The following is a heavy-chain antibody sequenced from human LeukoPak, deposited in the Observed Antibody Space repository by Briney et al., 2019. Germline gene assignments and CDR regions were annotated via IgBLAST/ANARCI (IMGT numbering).Heavy chain of an antibody. D-gene: IGHD6-13*01. J-gene: IGHJ6*03. CDR3: ARVTYGSSSNYYCYYDMDV. CDR2: IYYSGST. Sequence: SETLSLTCTVSGGSISRYYWSWIRQPPGKGLEWIGYIYYSGSTNYNPSLKSRVTISAETSKNQVSPKLSSVTTADTAVYCCARVTYGSSSNYYCYYDMDVWGKGTTGT. CDR1: GGSISRYY. V-gene: IGHV4-59*01.